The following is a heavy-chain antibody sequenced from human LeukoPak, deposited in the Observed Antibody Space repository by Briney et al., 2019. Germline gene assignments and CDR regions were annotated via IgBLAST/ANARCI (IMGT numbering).Heavy chain of an antibody. V-gene: IGHV1-46*01. CDR1: GYTFTSYY. CDR3: ARGPIIDIAIVPAAVEYYYVDV. J-gene: IGHJ6*03. CDR2: INPSGGST. D-gene: IGHD2-2*01. Sequence: ASVKVSCKASGYTFTSYYMHWVRQAPGQGLEWMGIINPSGGSTSYAQKFQGRVTMTTDTSTSTAYMELRSLRSDDTAVYYCARGPIIDIAIVPAAVEYYYVDVWGKGTTVTVSS.